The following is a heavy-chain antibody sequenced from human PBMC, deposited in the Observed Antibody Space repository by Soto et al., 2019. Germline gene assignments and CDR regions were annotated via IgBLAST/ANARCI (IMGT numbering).Heavy chain of an antibody. D-gene: IGHD3-16*01. J-gene: IGHJ6*02. CDR3: ATTPGPRGNFYYYGMDV. CDR1: GYSFTSYW. Sequence: PGESLKISCKGSGYSFTSYWIGWVRQMPGKGLEWMGIIYPGDSDTRYSPSFQGQVTISADKSISTAYLQWSSLKASDTAMYYCATTPGPRGNFYYYGMDVWGQGTTVTVSS. V-gene: IGHV5-51*01. CDR2: IYPGDSDT.